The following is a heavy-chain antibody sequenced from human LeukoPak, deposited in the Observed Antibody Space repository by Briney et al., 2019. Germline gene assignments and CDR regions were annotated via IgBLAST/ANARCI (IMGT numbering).Heavy chain of an antibody. V-gene: IGHV3-48*03. CDR2: ISSSGSTI. CDR1: GFTFSSYE. J-gene: IGHJ6*03. D-gene: IGHD2-15*01. CDR3: AKEGGGSYYYYYYYMDV. Sequence: GGSLRLSCAASGFTFSSYEMNWVRQAPGKGLEWVSYISSSGSTIYYADSVKGRFTISRDNAKNSLYLKMNSLRAEDTAVYYCAKEGGGSYYYYYYYMDVWGKGTTVTVSS.